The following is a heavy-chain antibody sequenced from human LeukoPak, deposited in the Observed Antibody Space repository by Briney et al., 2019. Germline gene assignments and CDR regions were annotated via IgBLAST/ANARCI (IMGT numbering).Heavy chain of an antibody. V-gene: IGHV4-4*02. CDR3: ARSAGIYSSSWYLDY. D-gene: IGHD6-13*01. CDR2: IYQSRNI. CDR1: GGSISSSNW. J-gene: IGHJ4*02. Sequence: SGTLSLTCAVPGGSISSSNWWSWVRQPPGKGLEWIGEIYQSRNIDYNPSLKSRATISVDKSKNQLSLKLSSVTAADTAVYYCARSAGIYSSSWYLDYWGQGTLVTVSS.